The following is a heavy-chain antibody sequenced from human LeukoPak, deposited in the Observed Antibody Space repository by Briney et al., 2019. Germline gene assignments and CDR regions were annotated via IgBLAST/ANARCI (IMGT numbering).Heavy chain of an antibody. CDR3: ARGNYCSGGSCYDGAFDY. J-gene: IGHJ4*02. CDR1: GYTFTSYA. V-gene: IGHV1-18*01. D-gene: IGHD2-15*01. CDR2: ISAYNGNT. Sequence: GASVKVSCKASGYTFTSYAMNWVRQAPGQGLEWMGWISAYNGNTNYAQKLQGRVTMTTDTSTSTAYMELRSLRSDDTAVYYCARGNYCSGGSCYDGAFDYWGQGTLVTVSS.